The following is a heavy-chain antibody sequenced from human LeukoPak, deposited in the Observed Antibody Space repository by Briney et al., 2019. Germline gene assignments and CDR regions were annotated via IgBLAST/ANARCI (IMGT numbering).Heavy chain of an antibody. V-gene: IGHV1-2*02. J-gene: IGHJ4*02. CDR1: GYTFTGYY. Sequence: GASVKVSCKASGYTFTGYYMHWVRQAPGQGLEWMGWINPNSGGTNYAQKFQGRVTMTRDTSISTAYMELSRLRSDDTAVYYCARDHRGIAAAGPSESFDYWGQGTLVTVSS. D-gene: IGHD6-13*01. CDR3: ARDHRGIAAAGPSESFDY. CDR2: INPNSGGT.